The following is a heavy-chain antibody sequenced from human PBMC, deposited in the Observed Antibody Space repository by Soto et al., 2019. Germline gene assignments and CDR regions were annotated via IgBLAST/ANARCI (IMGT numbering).Heavy chain of an antibody. Sequence: SETLSLTCTVSGGSISSSSYYWGWIRQPPGKGLEWIGSIYYSGSTYYNPSLKSRVTISVDTSKNQFSLKLSSVTAADTAVYYCARHPKNYYDSSGSIYYFDYWGQGTLVTVSS. CDR1: GGSISSSSYY. V-gene: IGHV4-39*01. J-gene: IGHJ4*02. CDR3: ARHPKNYYDSSGSIYYFDY. D-gene: IGHD3-22*01. CDR2: IYYSGST.